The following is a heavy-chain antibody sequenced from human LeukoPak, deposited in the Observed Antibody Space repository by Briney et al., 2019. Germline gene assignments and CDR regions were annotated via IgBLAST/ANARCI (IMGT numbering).Heavy chain of an antibody. D-gene: IGHD6-19*01. CDR3: AKDLEQSYSGWSTSYDA. J-gene: IGHJ5*02. CDR1: GFTFSSYA. Sequence: GGSLRLSCAASGFTFSSYAMSWVRQVPGKRLEWVSAISSGAGTTGYADSVKGRFTISRVKSKSTIYLQMNSLRAEDTAIYYCAKDLEQSYSGWSTSYDAWGQGTLVTVSS. CDR2: ISSGAGTT. V-gene: IGHV3-23*01.